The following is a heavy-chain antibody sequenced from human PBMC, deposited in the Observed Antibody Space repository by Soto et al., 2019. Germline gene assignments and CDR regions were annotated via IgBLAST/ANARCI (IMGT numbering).Heavy chain of an antibody. V-gene: IGHV4-59*08. Sequence: SETLSLTCTVSGGSISGYYWSWLRQPPGKGLDWIGYIYNIGSTNYNPSLRSRVTMSIHTSQEQFSLKLTSVTTTDTAVYYCARGSPDFWSGYGYYYYGMDVWGQGTTVTVSS. CDR3: ARGSPDFWSGYGYYYYGMDV. J-gene: IGHJ6*02. CDR1: GGSISGYY. CDR2: IYNIGST. D-gene: IGHD3-3*01.